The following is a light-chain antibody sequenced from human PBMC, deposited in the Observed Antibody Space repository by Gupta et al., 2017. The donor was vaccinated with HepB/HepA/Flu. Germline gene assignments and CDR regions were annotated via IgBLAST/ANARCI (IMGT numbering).Light chain of an antibody. V-gene: IGLV2-8*01. J-gene: IGLJ2*01. Sequence: QSTLTQPPSASGSPGQSVTISCTGTSSTVGGYNYVCWNQQQPGKHHKLMISEVSKSPAGAPDRFSGSKSCNTASLTVSVLQADDDADYYCSSDACSNNLVFGGGTKLTVL. CDR3: SSDACSNNLV. CDR2: EVS. CDR1: SSTVGGYNY.